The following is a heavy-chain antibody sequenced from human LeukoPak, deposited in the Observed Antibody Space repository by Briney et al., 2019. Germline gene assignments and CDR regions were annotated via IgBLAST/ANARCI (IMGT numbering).Heavy chain of an antibody. V-gene: IGHV3-53*01. J-gene: IGHJ4*02. Sequence: GGSLRLSCAASGFTVSSNYMSWVRQAPGRGLKWVSVIYSGGSTYYADSVKGRFTISRDNSKNTLYLQMNSLRAEDTAVYYCARSNSSGYNFDYWGQGTLVTVSS. D-gene: IGHD6-19*01. CDR1: GFTVSSNY. CDR3: ARSNSSGYNFDY. CDR2: IYSGGST.